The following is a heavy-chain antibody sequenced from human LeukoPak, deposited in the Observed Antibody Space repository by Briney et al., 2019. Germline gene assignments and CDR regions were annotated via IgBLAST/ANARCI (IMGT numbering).Heavy chain of an antibody. V-gene: IGHV4-34*01. Sequence: SETLSLTCAVYGGSFSGYYWSWIRQPPGKGLEWIGEINHSGSTNYNPSLKSRVTISVDTSKNQFSLKLSSVTAADTAVYYCARNNGSYYLTSAVDIWGQGTMVTVSS. J-gene: IGHJ3*02. CDR2: INHSGST. D-gene: IGHD1-26*01. CDR1: GGSFSGYY. CDR3: ARNNGSYYLTSAVDI.